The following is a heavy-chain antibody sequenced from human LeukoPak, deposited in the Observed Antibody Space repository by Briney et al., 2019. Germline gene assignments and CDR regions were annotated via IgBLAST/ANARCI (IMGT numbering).Heavy chain of an antibody. CDR2: TYYRSKWYN. D-gene: IGHD6-13*01. CDR1: GDSVSSNSAA. Sequence: KASQTLSLTCAISGDSVSSNSAAWNWIRQSPSRGLEWLGRTYYRSKWYNDYAVSVKSRITINPDTSKNQFSLQLNSVTPEDTAVYYCARAPSSSRYRPLDYWGQGTLVTVSS. V-gene: IGHV6-1*01. CDR3: ARAPSSSRYRPLDY. J-gene: IGHJ4*02.